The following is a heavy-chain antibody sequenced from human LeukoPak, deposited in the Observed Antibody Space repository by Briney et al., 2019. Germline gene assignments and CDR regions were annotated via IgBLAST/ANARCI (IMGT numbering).Heavy chain of an antibody. D-gene: IGHD3-3*01. CDR1: GGTFSSYG. Sequence: GASVKVSCKASGGTFSSYGISWVRQAPGQGLEWMGWISAYNGNTNYAQKLQGRVTTTTDTSTSIAYMELRSLRSDDTAVYYCARESRWSFDYWGQGTLVTVSS. CDR2: ISAYNGNT. CDR3: ARESRWSFDY. V-gene: IGHV1-18*01. J-gene: IGHJ4*02.